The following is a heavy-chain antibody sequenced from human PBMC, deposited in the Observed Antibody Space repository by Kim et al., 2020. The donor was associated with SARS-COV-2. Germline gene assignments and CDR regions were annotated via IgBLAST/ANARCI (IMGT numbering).Heavy chain of an antibody. J-gene: IGHJ6*03. V-gene: IGHV1-8*01. D-gene: IGHD6-13*01. CDR1: GYTFTSYD. CDR3: ARGFRAAAGPFYYYYYYMDG. CDR2: MNPNSGNT. Sequence: ASVKVSCKASGYTFTSYDINWVRQATGQGLEWMGWMNPNSGNTGYAQKFQGRVTMTRNTSISTAYMELSSLRSEDTAVYYCARGFRAAAGPFYYYYYYMDGWGKGTALTVSS.